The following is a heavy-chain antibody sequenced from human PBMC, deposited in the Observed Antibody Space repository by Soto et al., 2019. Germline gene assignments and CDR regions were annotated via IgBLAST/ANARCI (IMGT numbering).Heavy chain of an antibody. CDR3: ARPAVAGTHYYGMDV. D-gene: IGHD6-19*01. J-gene: IGHJ6*02. Sequence: GASVKVSCKASGYTFTSYGISWVRQAPGQGLEWMGWISAYNGNTNYAQKLQGRVTMTTDTSTSTAYMELRSLRSDDTAVYYCARPAVAGTHYYGMDVWGQGTKVTVSS. V-gene: IGHV1-18*04. CDR2: ISAYNGNT. CDR1: GYTFTSYG.